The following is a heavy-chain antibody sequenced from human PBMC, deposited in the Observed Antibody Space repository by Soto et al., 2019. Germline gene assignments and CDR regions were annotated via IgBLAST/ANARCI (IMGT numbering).Heavy chain of an antibody. CDR3: AGDRKDIVVVPVAY. D-gene: IGHD2-2*01. Sequence: GGSLRLSCAASGFTFSSYSMNWVRQAPGKGLEWVSSISSSSSYIYYADSVKGRFTISRDNAKNSLYLQMNSLRAEDSAVYYCAGDRKDIVVVPVAYWGQGTLVTVSS. J-gene: IGHJ4*02. CDR2: ISSSSSYI. V-gene: IGHV3-21*01. CDR1: GFTFSSYS.